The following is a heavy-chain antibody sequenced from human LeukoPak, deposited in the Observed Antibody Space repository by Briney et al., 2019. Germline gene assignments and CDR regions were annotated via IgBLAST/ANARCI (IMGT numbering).Heavy chain of an antibody. V-gene: IGHV4-59*08. Sequence: SETLSLTCTVSGGSISSYYWSWIRQPPGKGLEWIGYIYYSGSTNYNPSLKSRVTISVDTSKNQFSLKLSSVTAADTAVYYCARHSQASYYDPWENWFDPWGQGTLVTVSS. CDR3: ARHSQASYYDPWENWFDP. D-gene: IGHD3-22*01. CDR1: GGSISSYY. CDR2: IYYSGST. J-gene: IGHJ5*02.